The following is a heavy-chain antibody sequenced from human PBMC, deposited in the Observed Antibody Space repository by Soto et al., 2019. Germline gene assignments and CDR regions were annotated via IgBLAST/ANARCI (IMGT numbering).Heavy chain of an antibody. CDR1: GGTFSSYT. CDR3: ARDLYSSSSTHNWFDP. CDR2: IIPILGIA. J-gene: IGHJ5*02. V-gene: IGHV1-69*04. D-gene: IGHD6-13*01. Sequence: ASVKVSCKASGGTFSSYTISWVRQAPGQGLEWMGRIIPILGIANYAQKFQGRVTITADKSTSTAYMELSSLRSEDTAVYYCARDLYSSSSTHNWFDPWGQGTLVTVSS.